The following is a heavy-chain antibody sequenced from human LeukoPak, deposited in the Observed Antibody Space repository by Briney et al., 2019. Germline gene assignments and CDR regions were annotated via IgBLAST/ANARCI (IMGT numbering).Heavy chain of an antibody. J-gene: IGHJ4*02. CDR2: ISSSAI. CDR3: ARDGGIQWELDY. Sequence: GGSLRLSCATSGFSISSYPMNWVRQAPGKGLEWISYISSSAIYYAESVKGRFTISRDSAKNSLSLQMSSLRADDTAVYYCARDGGIQWELDYWGQGTPVTVSS. CDR1: GFSISSYP. V-gene: IGHV3-48*01. D-gene: IGHD1-26*01.